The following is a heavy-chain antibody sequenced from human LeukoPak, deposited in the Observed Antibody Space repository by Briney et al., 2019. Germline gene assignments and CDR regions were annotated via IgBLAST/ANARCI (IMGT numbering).Heavy chain of an antibody. CDR2: ISSSTSTI. V-gene: IGHV3-48*01. CDR3: ARDYCGDYYLDY. CDR1: GFTFSSYT. Sequence: GGSLRLSCAASGFTFSSYTMNWVRQAPGKRLEWVSSISSSTSTIHYADPVKGRFTIFRDNAKNSLYLQMNSLRAEDTAVYFCARDYCGDYYLDYWGQGTLVTVSS. J-gene: IGHJ4*02. D-gene: IGHD4-17*01.